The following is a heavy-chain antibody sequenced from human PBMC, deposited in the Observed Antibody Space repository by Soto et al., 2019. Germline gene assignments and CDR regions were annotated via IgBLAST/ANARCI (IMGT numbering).Heavy chain of an antibody. Sequence: QLQLQESGPRLVKPSETLSLSCTVSGGSISNSSYLWGWIRQHPGKGLQWIGSVSYSVSTYYNPSLKSRVTISAHTSKTKSSLRLGSVTAADTAVYYCSRIAVSGPITGFDYWGRGALVTVSS. CDR1: GGSISNSSYL. V-gene: IGHV4-39*01. D-gene: IGHD6-19*01. CDR3: SRIAVSGPITGFDY. CDR2: VSYSVST. J-gene: IGHJ4*02.